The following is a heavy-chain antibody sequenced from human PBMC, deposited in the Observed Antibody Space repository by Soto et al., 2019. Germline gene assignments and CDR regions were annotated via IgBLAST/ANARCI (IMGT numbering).Heavy chain of an antibody. CDR2: IYHSGST. D-gene: IGHD4-17*01. Sequence: QVQLQESGPGLVKPSQTLSLTCTVSGGSISSGDYYWSWIRQPPGKGLEWIGYIYHSGSTYYTPSLKRRVSISVDASKNKFSLNLSSVTAADTAVFYCARGRREISVTLVQYFFDYWGQGTLVTVSS. J-gene: IGHJ4*02. CDR3: ARGRREISVTLVQYFFDY. V-gene: IGHV4-30-4*01. CDR1: GGSISSGDYY.